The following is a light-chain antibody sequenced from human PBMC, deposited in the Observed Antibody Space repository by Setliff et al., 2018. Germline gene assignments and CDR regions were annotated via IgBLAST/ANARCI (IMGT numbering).Light chain of an antibody. J-gene: IGLJ1*01. CDR3: GSYAGSYTSLYV. CDR1: SSDVGGYNY. Sequence: LTQPRSVSGPPGQSVTISCTGTSSDVGGYNYVSWYQQHPGKAPKPMIYDVSKRPSGVPDRFSGSKSGNTASLTISGLQAEDEADYYCGSYAGSYTSLYVFGTGTKVTVL. V-gene: IGLV2-11*01. CDR2: DVS.